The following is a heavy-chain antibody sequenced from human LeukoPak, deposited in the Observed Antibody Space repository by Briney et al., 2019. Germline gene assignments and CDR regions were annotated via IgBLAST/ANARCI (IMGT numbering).Heavy chain of an antibody. J-gene: IGHJ5*02. Sequence: ASVKLSCKASGYTFTGYYMHWVRQAPGQGLEWMGWINPNSGGTNSAQKFQDRVTMTRDTSSSTAYTELSRLRSDDTAVYYCARNIRDGYNTGWFGPWGQGTLVTVSS. CDR1: GYTFTGYY. D-gene: IGHD5-24*01. CDR3: ARNIRDGYNTGWFGP. V-gene: IGHV1-2*02. CDR2: INPNSGGT.